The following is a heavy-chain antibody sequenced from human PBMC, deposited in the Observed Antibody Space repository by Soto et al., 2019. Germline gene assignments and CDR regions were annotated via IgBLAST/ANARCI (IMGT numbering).Heavy chain of an antibody. J-gene: IGHJ6*02. CDR1: GFSLSTSGVG. CDR2: IYWNDDK. D-gene: IGHD3-3*01. CDR3: AHRQLGDFWSGYYDVEYYYYGMDV. V-gene: IGHV2-5*01. Sequence: SGPTLVNPTQTLTLTCTFSGFSLSTSGVGVGWIRQPPGKALEWLALIYWNDDKRYSPSLKSRLTITKDTSKNQVVLTMTNMDPVDTATYYCAHRQLGDFWSGYYDVEYYYYGMDVWGQGTTVTVSS.